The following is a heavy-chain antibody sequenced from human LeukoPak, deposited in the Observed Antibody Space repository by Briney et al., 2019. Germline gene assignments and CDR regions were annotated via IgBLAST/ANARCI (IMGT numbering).Heavy chain of an antibody. D-gene: IGHD1-26*01. CDR2: INHSGST. Sequence: SETLSLTCAVYGGSFSGYYWSWIRQPPGKGLEWIGEINHSGSTNYNPSLKSRATISVDKSKNQFSLKLTSVTAADTAVYYCARDLGSSTPSGVWGRGTTVTVSS. V-gene: IGHV4-34*01. J-gene: IGHJ6*04. CDR3: ARDLGSSTPSGV. CDR1: GGSFSGYY.